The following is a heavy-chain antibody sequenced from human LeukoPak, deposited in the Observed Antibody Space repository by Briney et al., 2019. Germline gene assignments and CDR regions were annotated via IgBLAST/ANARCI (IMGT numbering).Heavy chain of an antibody. CDR3: ARVLFNSGYDY. J-gene: IGHJ4*02. CDR2: INPNSGGT. Sequence: GASVKVSCKTSGSTFTGAYMHWVRQAPGQGLEWMGWINPNSGGTKFAQRFQGRVTLIRDTAISTVYMDLGGLRSDDTAVYYCARVLFNSGYDYWGQGSLVTVSS. D-gene: IGHD3-9*01. CDR1: GSTFTGAY. V-gene: IGHV1-2*02.